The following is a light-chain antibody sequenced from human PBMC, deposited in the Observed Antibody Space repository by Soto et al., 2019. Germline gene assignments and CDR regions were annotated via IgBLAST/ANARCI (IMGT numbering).Light chain of an antibody. CDR1: QSVSNTY. Sequence: EIVLTQSPGTLSLSAGDTATLSCRASQSVSNTYLALYQQEPRQAPRLLIYGASSRATGVPDRITGSGSGTDFTLSISSLQSEDFALYYCQQYNNWTPITFGQGTRLEI. V-gene: IGKV3-20*01. CDR3: QQYNNWTPIT. J-gene: IGKJ5*01. CDR2: GAS.